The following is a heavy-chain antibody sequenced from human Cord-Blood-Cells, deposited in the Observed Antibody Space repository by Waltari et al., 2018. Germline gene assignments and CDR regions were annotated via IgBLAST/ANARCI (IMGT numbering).Heavy chain of an antibody. V-gene: IGHV4-34*01. D-gene: IGHD7-27*01. CDR3: AVWGSHDY. CDR2: INHSGST. J-gene: IGHJ4*02. Sequence: QVQLQQWGAGLLKPSETLSLTCAVYGGSFRGYYWSGIRQPPGKGLEWIGEINHSGSTNYNPSLKSRVTISVDTSKNQFSLKLSSVTAADTAVYYCAVWGSHDYWGQGTLVTVSS. CDR1: GGSFRGYY.